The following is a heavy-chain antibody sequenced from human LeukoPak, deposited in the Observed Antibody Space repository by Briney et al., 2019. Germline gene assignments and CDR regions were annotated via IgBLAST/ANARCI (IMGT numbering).Heavy chain of an antibody. Sequence: ASVKVSRKASGYTFTGYYMHWVRQAPGQGLEWMGWINPNSGGTNYAQKFQGRVTMTRDTSISTAYMELSRLRSDDTAVYYCARAGFGELLSHFDYWGQGTLVTVSS. J-gene: IGHJ4*02. V-gene: IGHV1-2*02. CDR1: GYTFTGYY. CDR2: INPNSGGT. CDR3: ARAGFGELLSHFDY. D-gene: IGHD3-10*01.